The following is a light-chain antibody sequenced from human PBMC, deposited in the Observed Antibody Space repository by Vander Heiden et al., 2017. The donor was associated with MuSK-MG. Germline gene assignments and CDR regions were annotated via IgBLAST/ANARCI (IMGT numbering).Light chain of an antibody. CDR1: QSISSY. CDR2: AAS. CDR3: QQSDSIPIT. J-gene: IGKJ5*01. V-gene: IGKV1-39*01. Sequence: DIQMTQSPSSLSASVGDRVTITCRASQSISSYLNWYQQKPGKAPKLLIYAASSLQSGVPSRFSGSGSGTDFTLTISRLQPEDFATYYCQQSDSIPITFGQGTRLXIK.